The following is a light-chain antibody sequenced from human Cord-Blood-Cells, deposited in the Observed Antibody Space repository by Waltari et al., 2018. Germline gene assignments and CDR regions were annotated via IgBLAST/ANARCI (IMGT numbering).Light chain of an antibody. Sequence: DIQLTQSPSSLSASVGDRVTITCRASQSIISYLIWYQQKPGKAPKLLIYAASSLQSGVPSRFSGSGSGTDFTLTISSLQPEDFATYYCQQSYSTPFTFGPGTKVDIK. J-gene: IGKJ3*01. CDR3: QQSYSTPFT. CDR2: AAS. CDR1: QSIISY. V-gene: IGKV1-39*01.